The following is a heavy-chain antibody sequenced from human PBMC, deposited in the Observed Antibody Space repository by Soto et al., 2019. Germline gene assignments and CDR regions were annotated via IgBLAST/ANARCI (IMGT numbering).Heavy chain of an antibody. J-gene: IGHJ6*02. D-gene: IGHD3-10*01. CDR2: IFYSGNT. Sequence: QVQLQESGPGLVKPSETLSLTCTVSGGSISSYYWSWIRQSPGKGLAWIGYIFYSGNTNYNPSLKSRVTISVDTSKNQFSLRLSSVTAADTAVYYCARDRMGYSGSGRCVGLCHYYHCMDVWGQGTTVTVS. V-gene: IGHV4-59*01. CDR3: ARDRMGYSGSGRCVGLCHYYHCMDV. CDR1: GGSISSYY.